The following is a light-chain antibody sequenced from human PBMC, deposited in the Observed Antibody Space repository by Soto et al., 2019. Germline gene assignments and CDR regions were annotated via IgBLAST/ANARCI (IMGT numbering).Light chain of an antibody. Sequence: EIVLTQSPATLSLSPGERATLSCRASQSVNNYLAWYQHKPGQAPRLLIYDASSRATGIPVRFSGSGSGTDFTLTISSLESEDFAVYYCQQRSNWLTFGGGTKVEIK. CDR3: QQRSNWLT. J-gene: IGKJ4*01. CDR1: QSVNNY. V-gene: IGKV3-11*01. CDR2: DAS.